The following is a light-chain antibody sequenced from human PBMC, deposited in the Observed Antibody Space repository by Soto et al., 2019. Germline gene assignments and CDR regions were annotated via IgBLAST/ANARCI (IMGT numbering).Light chain of an antibody. Sequence: QSVLTQPASVSGSPGQSITISCTGTSSDVGGYNYVSWYQQHPGKAPKPMIYDVSNRPSGVSNRFSGSKSGNTASLTISGLQAEDEADYYCSSYTSSSTYVFGTRTKLTVL. V-gene: IGLV2-14*01. CDR2: DVS. CDR1: SSDVGGYNY. J-gene: IGLJ1*01. CDR3: SSYTSSSTYV.